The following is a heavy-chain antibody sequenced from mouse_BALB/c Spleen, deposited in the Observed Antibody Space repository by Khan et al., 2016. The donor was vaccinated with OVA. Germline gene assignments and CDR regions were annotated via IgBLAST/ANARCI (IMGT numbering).Heavy chain of an antibody. CDR2: ISSTGTYT. D-gene: IGHD2-10*01. J-gene: IGHJ3*01. CDR3: TGTSYYGNPWFTY. Sequence: EVQLQESGGGLVKPGGSLKLSCEVSGFAFNSYDMSWVRQTPEKRLEWVATISSTGTYTYYPDSVKGRFTISRATARNTLYLQMSSMRSEDTALYYCTGTSYYGNPWFTYWGQGTLVTVSA. V-gene: IGHV5-9*02. CDR1: GFAFNSYD.